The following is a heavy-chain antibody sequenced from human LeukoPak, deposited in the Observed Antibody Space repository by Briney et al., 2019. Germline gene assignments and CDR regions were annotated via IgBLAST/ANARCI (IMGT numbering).Heavy chain of an antibody. J-gene: IGHJ6*03. CDR1: GGSISSSSYY. Sequence: SETLSLTCTVSGGSISSSSYYWGWIRQPPGKGLEWIGSIYYSGSTYYNPSLKSRVTVSVDTSKNQFSLKLSSVTAADTAVYYCASISSYYYYYYMDVWGKGTTVTVSS. CDR3: ASISSYYYYYYMDV. CDR2: IYYSGST. D-gene: IGHD6-6*01. V-gene: IGHV4-39*01.